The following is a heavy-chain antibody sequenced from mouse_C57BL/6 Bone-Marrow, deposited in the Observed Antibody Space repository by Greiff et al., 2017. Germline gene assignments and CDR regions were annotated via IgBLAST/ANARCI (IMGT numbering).Heavy chain of an antibody. D-gene: IGHD1-3*01. V-gene: IGHV2-4*01. J-gene: IGHJ3*01. CDR1: GFSLTSYG. CDR3: AKNSDISVFAY. Sequence: VKLQESGPGLVQPSQSLSITCTVSGFSLTSYGVHWVRQPPGKGLEWLGVLWSGGSTDYNAAFISRLSISKDNSKSQVFFKMNSLQADDTAIYYCAKNSDISVFAYWGQGTLVTVSA. CDR2: LWSGGST.